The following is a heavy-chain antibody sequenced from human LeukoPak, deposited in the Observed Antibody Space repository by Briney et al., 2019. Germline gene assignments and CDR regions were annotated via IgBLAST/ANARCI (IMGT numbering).Heavy chain of an antibody. J-gene: IGHJ4*02. CDR2: ISGGSDST. Sequence: GGSLRLSCAASGFTFRNYAMSFVRQAPGEGLEWISAISGGSDSTYYADSVKGRFTISRDNSKNMLYLQMNSLRAEDTAVYYCATGDIKYDFWSGSHDYWGQGTLVTVSS. CDR3: ATGDIKYDFWSGSHDY. V-gene: IGHV3-23*01. D-gene: IGHD3-3*01. CDR1: GFTFRNYA.